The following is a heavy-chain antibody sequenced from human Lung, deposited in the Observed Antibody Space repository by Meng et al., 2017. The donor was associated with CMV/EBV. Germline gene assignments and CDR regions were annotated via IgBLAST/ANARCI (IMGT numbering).Heavy chain of an antibody. V-gene: IGHV4-4*03. CDR2: ITHRGSS. D-gene: IGHD3-10*01. Sequence: QVWLRGTGQALVTPPATLSLTCAVSGASTTNHNWWDRVRQPPGKGLEWIGEITHRGSSAYNPSLKSRVSMSIDKSKNQFSLKLTSVTAADTAVYHCLRRSGGSVWGQGTLVTVSS. J-gene: IGHJ1*01. CDR1: GASTTNHNW. CDR3: LRRSGGSV.